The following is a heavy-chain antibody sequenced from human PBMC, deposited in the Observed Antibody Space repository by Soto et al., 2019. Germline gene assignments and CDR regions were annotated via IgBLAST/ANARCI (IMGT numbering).Heavy chain of an antibody. Sequence: SETLSLTCTVSGGSFSSGGYYWSWIRQHPGKGLEWIGYIYYSGSTYYNPSLKSRVTISVDTSKNQFSLKLSSVTAADTAVYYCARAFSDSSSFFDPWGQGTLVTVSS. CDR1: GGSFSSGGYY. D-gene: IGHD6-13*01. CDR3: ARAFSDSSSFFDP. CDR2: IYYSGST. J-gene: IGHJ5*02. V-gene: IGHV4-31*03.